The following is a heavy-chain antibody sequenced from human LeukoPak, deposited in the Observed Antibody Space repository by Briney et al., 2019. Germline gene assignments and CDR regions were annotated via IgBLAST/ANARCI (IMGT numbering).Heavy chain of an antibody. V-gene: IGHV4-34*01. Sequence: SEPLSLTCAVYGGSFSGYYWSWIRKPPGKGLEWIGEINHSGSTNYNPSLKSRVTISVDTSKNQFSLKLSSVTAADTAVYYCARDEIVVVISGSSYYYGMDVWGQGTTVTVYS. CDR1: GGSFSGYY. CDR3: ARDEIVVVISGSSYYYGMDV. CDR2: INHSGST. J-gene: IGHJ6*02. D-gene: IGHD3-22*01.